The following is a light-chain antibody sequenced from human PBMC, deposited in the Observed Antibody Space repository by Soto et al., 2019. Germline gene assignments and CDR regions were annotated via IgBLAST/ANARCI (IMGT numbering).Light chain of an antibody. J-gene: IGLJ3*02. CDR3: AAWDDSLNGGV. V-gene: IGLV1-44*01. Sequence: QSVLTQPPSASGTPGQRVTISCSGSSSNIGSNTVNWYQQLPGAAPKLLTYSNNQRPSGVPDRFSGYKSGTSASLAIRGLQSEDDADYYCAAWDDSLNGGVFGGGTKLTVL. CDR2: SNN. CDR1: SSNIGSNT.